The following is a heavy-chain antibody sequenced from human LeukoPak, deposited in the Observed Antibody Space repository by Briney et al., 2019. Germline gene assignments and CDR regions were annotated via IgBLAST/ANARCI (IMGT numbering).Heavy chain of an antibody. CDR1: GGSISSYY. V-gene: IGHV4-59*01. CDR2: VYYSGST. J-gene: IGHJ4*02. Sequence: SETLSLTCTVSGGSISSYYWSWIRQPPGKGLEWIGYVYYSGSTKYNPSLKSRVTISVDTSKNQFSLKLSSVTAADTAVYYCARGATVEWNLFGNWGRGTLVTVSS. D-gene: IGHD1-26*01. CDR3: ARGATVEWNLFGN.